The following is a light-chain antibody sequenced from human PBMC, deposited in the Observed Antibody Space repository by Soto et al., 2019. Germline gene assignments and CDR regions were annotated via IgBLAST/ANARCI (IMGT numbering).Light chain of an antibody. J-gene: IGKJ1*01. Sequence: IQITQSPSTISTSVIDRLTIAFLASQSISTWLAWYQQKPGKAPKLLIYKASTLKSGVPSRFSGSGSGTEFTLTISSLQPDDFATYYCQHYNSYSEAFGQVTKVEIK. CDR1: QSISTW. CDR3: QHYNSYSEA. V-gene: IGKV1-5*03. CDR2: KAS.